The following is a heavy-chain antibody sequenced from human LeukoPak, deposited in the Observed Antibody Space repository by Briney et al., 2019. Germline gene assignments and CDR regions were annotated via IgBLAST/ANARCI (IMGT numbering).Heavy chain of an antibody. CDR1: GFTFSSYN. CDR3: ARDYKYAFDN. V-gene: IGHV3-21*01. J-gene: IGHJ4*02. CDR2: ISGTSSYI. Sequence: GGSLRLPCAASGFTFSSYNMNWVRQAPGKGLEWVSSISGTSSYIYYADSVKGRFTISGDKAKNSLYLQMNSLRVEDTAVYYCARDYKYAFDNWRQGTLVTVS. D-gene: IGHD5-24*01.